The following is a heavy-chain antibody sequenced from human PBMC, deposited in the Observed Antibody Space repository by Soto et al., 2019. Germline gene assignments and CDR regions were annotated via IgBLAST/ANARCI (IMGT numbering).Heavy chain of an antibody. J-gene: IGHJ4*02. D-gene: IGHD2-15*01. CDR3: ARDQCFGGGRSCYDFDF. Sequence: QVQLVESGGGVVQPGRSLRLSCAASGFTFTTYAIHWVRQAPGKGLEWVAVISNDGRGKYYADSVKGRFTISRDNSKNTLYLQMNSRRSDDTAVYYCARDQCFGGGRSCYDFDFWGQGTPVTVSS. CDR1: GFTFTTYA. V-gene: IGHV3-30*04. CDR2: ISNDGRGK.